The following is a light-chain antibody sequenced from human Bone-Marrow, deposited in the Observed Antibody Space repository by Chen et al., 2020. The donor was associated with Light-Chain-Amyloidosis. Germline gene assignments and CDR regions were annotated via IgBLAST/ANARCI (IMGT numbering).Light chain of an antibody. CDR2: EVT. J-gene: IGLJ2*01. Sequence: QSALTQPASVSGSPGQSITISCIGTSSDIGVNNYVSWYQQHPGKAPKLILYEVTNRPSGVSHRFSGSKSGTTASLTISGLQTDDEAVYYCSSFTRTSTHVIFGGGTKLTVL. V-gene: IGLV2-14*01. CDR3: SSFTRTSTHVI. CDR1: SSDIGVNNY.